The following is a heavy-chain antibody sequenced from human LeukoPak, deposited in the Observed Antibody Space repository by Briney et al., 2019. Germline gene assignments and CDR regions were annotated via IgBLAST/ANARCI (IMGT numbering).Heavy chain of an antibody. D-gene: IGHD2-8*01. CDR3: ARGADGVSSNPRGWFDP. CDR2: ISTSSSYI. CDR1: GFTFSSYW. V-gene: IGHV3-21*01. Sequence: GGSLRLSCAASGFTFSSYWMSWVRQAPGKGLEWVSSISTSSSYIYYADSVKGRFTISRDNARNSLYLQMNTLRAEDTAVYSCARGADGVSSNPRGWFDPWGQGTLVTVSS. J-gene: IGHJ5*02.